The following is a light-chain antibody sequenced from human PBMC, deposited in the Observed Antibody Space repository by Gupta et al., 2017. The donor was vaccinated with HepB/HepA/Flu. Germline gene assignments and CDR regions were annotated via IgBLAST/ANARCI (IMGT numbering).Light chain of an antibody. J-gene: IGKJ4*02. CDR3: QQYDDWPRT. CDR1: QRISSN. Sequence: EIVMTQSPATLSVSPGERAVLSCRASQRISSNLVWYQQKPGQAPRLLIYDASSRASGIPARFSGSGSGTDFTLTISSLQSEDFAVFYCQQYDDWPRTFGEGTKVEVK. CDR2: DAS. V-gene: IGKV3-15*01.